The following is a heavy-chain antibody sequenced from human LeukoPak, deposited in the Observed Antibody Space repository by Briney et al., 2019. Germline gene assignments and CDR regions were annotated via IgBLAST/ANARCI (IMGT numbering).Heavy chain of an antibody. V-gene: IGHV1-2*02. CDR3: ARARTGSSGWVSYLDDY. CDR2: INPNSGGT. D-gene: IGHD6-19*01. CDR1: GYTFTSYD. Sequence: GASVKVSCKASGYTFTSYDINWVRQATGQGLEWMGWINPNSGGTNYAQKFQGRVTMTRDTSISTAYMDLSSLRSDDTAMYYCARARTGSSGWVSYLDDYWGQGTLVTVSS. J-gene: IGHJ4*02.